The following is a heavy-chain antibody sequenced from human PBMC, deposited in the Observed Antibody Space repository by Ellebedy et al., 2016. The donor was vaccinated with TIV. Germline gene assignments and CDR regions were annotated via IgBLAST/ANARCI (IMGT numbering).Heavy chain of an antibody. CDR2: IWYDGTAK. Sequence: GESLKISCAASEFTFSTYHIHWVRQAPGKGLEWVAVIWYDGTAKFYAESVKGRFTISRDNSQNTLYLEMNSLRADDTALYYCAIELGCSGGSDFDYWGQGTLVTVSS. J-gene: IGHJ4*02. CDR1: EFTFSTYH. CDR3: AIELGCSGGSDFDY. D-gene: IGHD2-15*01. V-gene: IGHV3-33*01.